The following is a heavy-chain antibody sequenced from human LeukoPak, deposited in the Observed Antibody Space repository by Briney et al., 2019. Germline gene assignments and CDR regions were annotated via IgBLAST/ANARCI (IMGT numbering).Heavy chain of an antibody. CDR3: ARDIDYGETLHY. CDR2: IWYDGSDK. D-gene: IGHD4-17*01. V-gene: IGHV3-33*01. J-gene: IGHJ4*02. Sequence: PGGSLRLSCAASGFTFNTYGMHWVRQAPGKGLEWVAVIWYDGSDKYYADSVKGRFTISRDNSKNTLYLQMNSLRAEDTAVYYCARDIDYGETLHYWGQGTLVTVSS. CDR1: GFTFNTYG.